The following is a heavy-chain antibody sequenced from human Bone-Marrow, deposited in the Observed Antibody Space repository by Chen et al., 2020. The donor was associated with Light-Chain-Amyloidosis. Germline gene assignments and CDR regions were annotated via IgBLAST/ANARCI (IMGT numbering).Heavy chain of an antibody. CDR2: MYYRWST. CDR1: GGSINSASYY. J-gene: IGHJ4*02. D-gene: IGHD2-2*02. CDR3: ARATVVTAAIGFFDS. V-gene: IGHV4-31*03. Sequence: QVQLQESGPGLVKPSQTLSLTCTVSGGSINSASYYWGWIRQHPGKGLEWIGYMYYRWSTYYSPSRGSRITISLDTPQNPFSLRLNSVTAADTAVYYCARATVVTAAIGFFDSWGQGTLVTVSS.